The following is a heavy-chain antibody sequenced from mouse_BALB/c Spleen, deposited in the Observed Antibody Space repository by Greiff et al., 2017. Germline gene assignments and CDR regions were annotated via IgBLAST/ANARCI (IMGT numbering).Heavy chain of an antibody. CDR1: GYSFTGYY. CDR3: ARQEGYDGAWFAY. CDR2: ISCYNGAT. V-gene: IGHV1S34*01. D-gene: IGHD2-2*01. Sequence: LVKTGASVKISCKASGYSFTGYYMHWVKQSHGKSLEWIGYISCYNGATSYNQKFKGKATFTVDTSSSTAYVQFNSLTSEDSAVYYCARQEGYDGAWFAYWGQGTLVTVSA. J-gene: IGHJ3*01.